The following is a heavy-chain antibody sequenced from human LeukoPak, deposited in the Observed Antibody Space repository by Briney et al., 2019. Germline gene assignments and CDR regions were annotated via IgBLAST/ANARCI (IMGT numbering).Heavy chain of an antibody. V-gene: IGHV4-39*07. J-gene: IGHJ4*02. Sequence: SETLSLTCTVPRGSISSSSYYWGWIRQPPGKGLEWIGRIYYSRSTYYNPSLKSRATISVDTSKNQFSLKLSSVTAAATAVYYCARVLSGASVGAGSFDYWGQGTLVTVSP. CDR2: IYYSRST. CDR1: RGSISSSSYY. CDR3: ARVLSGASVGAGSFDY. D-gene: IGHD6-19*01.